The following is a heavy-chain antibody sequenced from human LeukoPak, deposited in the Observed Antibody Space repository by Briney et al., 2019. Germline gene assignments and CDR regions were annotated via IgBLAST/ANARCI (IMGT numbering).Heavy chain of an antibody. J-gene: IGHJ4*02. V-gene: IGHV4-59*08. CDR2: IYYSGST. Sequence: SETLSLTCTVSGGSISSYYWSWIRQPPGNGLEWIGYIYYSGSTNYNPSLKSRVTISVDTSKNQFSLKLSSVTAADTAVYYCARRESSGIAAYWGQGTLVTVSS. CDR1: GGSISSYY. CDR3: ARRESSGIAAY. D-gene: IGHD6-13*01.